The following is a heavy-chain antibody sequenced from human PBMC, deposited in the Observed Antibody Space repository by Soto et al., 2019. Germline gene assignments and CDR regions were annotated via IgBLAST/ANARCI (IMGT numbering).Heavy chain of an antibody. D-gene: IGHD4-17*01. CDR3: AKELHTHPTVTTVGGYGMDV. V-gene: IGHV3-9*01. CDR2: ISWNSGSI. CDR1: GFTFDDYA. Sequence: AGGSLRLSCAASGFTFDDYAMHWVRQAPGKGLEWVSGISWNSGSIGYADSVKGRFTISRDNAKNSLYLQMNSLRAEDTALYYCAKELHTHPTVTTVGGYGMDVWGQGTTVTVSS. J-gene: IGHJ6*02.